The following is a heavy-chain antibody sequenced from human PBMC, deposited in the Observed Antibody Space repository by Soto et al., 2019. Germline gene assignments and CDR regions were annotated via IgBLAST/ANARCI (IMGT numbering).Heavy chain of an antibody. V-gene: IGHV1-46*01. Sequence: ASVNVSCKASGYTFTSYYMHCVRQAPGQVLEWMGIINPSGGSTSYAQKFQGRVTMTRDTSTSTVYMELSSLRSEDTAVYYCARGIVVVPAAILAEYFQHWGQGTLVTVSS. CDR1: GYTFTSYY. CDR2: INPSGGST. J-gene: IGHJ1*01. D-gene: IGHD2-2*01. CDR3: ARGIVVVPAAILAEYFQH.